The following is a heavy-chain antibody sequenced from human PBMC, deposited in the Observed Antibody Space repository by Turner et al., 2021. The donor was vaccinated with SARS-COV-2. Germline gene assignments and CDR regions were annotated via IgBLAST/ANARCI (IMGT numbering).Heavy chain of an antibody. CDR3: ARLIDTGMDYYGMDV. Sequence: QLQLQESGPGLVKPSETLSLTCTVSGGSISSSTYYWGWIRQPPGKGLEWIGNSYYSGITYYNPSLKSRVTISIDTSKNQFSLKLGAVTADDTAVYYCARLIDTGMDYYGMDVWGQGTTVTVSS. J-gene: IGHJ6*02. CDR1: GGSISSSTYY. CDR2: SYYSGIT. V-gene: IGHV4-39*01. D-gene: IGHD5-18*01.